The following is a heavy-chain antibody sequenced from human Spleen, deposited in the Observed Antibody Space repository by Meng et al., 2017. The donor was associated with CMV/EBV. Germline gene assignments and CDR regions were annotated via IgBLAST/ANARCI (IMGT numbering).Heavy chain of an antibody. V-gene: IGHV3-9*01. J-gene: IGHJ5*02. CDR3: AKEAIGGFDP. D-gene: IGHD5-24*01. CDR2: ISWNGDGI. Sequence: GGSLRLSCAASGFNFDDYAMHWIRQAPGKGLEWVSGISWNGDGIGYGASVKGRLTISRDNAKNSVYLQMNSLRTEDTALYYCAKEAIGGFDPWGLGALVTVSS. CDR1: GFNFDDYA.